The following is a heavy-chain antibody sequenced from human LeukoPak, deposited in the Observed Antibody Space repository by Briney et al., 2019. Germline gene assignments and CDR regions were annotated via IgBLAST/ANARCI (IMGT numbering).Heavy chain of an antibody. CDR1: GFTFSSYW. Sequence: GGSLRLSCAASGFTFSSYWMHWVRQAPGKGLVWVSRINTDGSSTSYADSVKGRFTISRDNSKNTLYLQMNSLRAEDTAMYYCARVMLPYCTSSNCPDAFDIWGQGTMVTVSS. D-gene: IGHD2-2*01. CDR3: ARVMLPYCTSSNCPDAFDI. CDR2: INTDGSST. J-gene: IGHJ3*02. V-gene: IGHV3-74*01.